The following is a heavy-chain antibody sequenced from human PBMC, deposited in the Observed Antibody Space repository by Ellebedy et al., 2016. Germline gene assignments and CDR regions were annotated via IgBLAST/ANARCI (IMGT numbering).Heavy chain of an antibody. CDR2: ISSSSSYI. CDR3: ARERYGAIDY. J-gene: IGHJ4*02. Sequence: GGSLRLSXAASGFTFSSYSMNWVRQAPGKGLEWVSSISSSSSYIYYADSVKGRFTISRDNSKNTLYLQMNSLRAEDTAVYYCARERYGAIDYWGQGTLVTVSS. V-gene: IGHV3-21*01. D-gene: IGHD4-17*01. CDR1: GFTFSSYS.